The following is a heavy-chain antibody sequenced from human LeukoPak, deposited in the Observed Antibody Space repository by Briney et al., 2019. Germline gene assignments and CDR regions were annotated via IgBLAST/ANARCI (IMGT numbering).Heavy chain of an antibody. CDR1: GLTFSSYW. CDR2: INEDGSGK. D-gene: IGHD2-21*01. CDR3: AGDLKYIPHY. Sequence: GGSLRLSCAVSGLTFSSYWMSWVRQAPGKGLEWLANINEDGSGKYYKDSVKGRFTVSRDNAKNSLYLQLNSLGAEDTAVYYCAGDLKYIPHYWGQGVLVTVSS. J-gene: IGHJ4*02. V-gene: IGHV3-7*01.